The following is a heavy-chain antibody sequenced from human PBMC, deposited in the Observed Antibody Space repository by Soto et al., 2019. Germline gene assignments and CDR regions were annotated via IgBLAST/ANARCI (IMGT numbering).Heavy chain of an antibody. CDR2: IYYSGST. CDR3: ARSYCSSTSCFVGWFDP. Sequence: SETLSLTCNVSGGSISSGDYYWSWIRQPPGKGLEWIGYIYYSGSTYYNPSLKSRVTISVDTSKNQFSLKLSSVTAADTAVYYCARSYCSSTSCFVGWFDPWGQGTLVTVSS. J-gene: IGHJ5*02. V-gene: IGHV4-30-4*01. D-gene: IGHD2-2*01. CDR1: GGSISSGDYY.